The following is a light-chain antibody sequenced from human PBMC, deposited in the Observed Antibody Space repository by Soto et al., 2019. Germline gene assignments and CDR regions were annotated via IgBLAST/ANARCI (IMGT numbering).Light chain of an antibody. CDR1: LPISNY. Sequence: IQNTQSPSLLPASVRDRVTMTCRASLPISNYLAWYQQKPGKIPNLLIYAASSLHAGVPARFSGSGSGTDFTLTISSLEPEDVAAYYCQKFSSSPLTFGGGTKVDTK. CDR2: AAS. CDR3: QKFSSSPLT. V-gene: IGKV1-27*01. J-gene: IGKJ4*01.